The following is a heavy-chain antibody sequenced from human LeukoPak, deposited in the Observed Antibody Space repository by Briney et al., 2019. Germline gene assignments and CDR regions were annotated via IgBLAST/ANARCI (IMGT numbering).Heavy chain of an antibody. Sequence: PGGSLRLSCAASGFTFNNYSMSWVRQAPGKGLEWVSYISRSSSIYYADSVKGRFTISRDNAKNSLYLQMNSLRDEDTAVYYCARAPDYYYGSGSPPFDYWGQGTLVTVSS. CDR2: ISRSSSI. V-gene: IGHV3-48*02. D-gene: IGHD3-10*01. J-gene: IGHJ4*02. CDR3: ARAPDYYYGSGSPPFDY. CDR1: GFTFNNYS.